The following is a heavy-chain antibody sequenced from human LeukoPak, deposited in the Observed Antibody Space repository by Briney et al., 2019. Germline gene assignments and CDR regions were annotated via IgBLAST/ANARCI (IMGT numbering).Heavy chain of an antibody. V-gene: IGHV3-30*03. CDR2: ISYDGSNK. CDR3: ARDRDPGMDV. CDR1: GFTFSSYG. J-gene: IGHJ6*02. Sequence: PGGSLRLSCAASGFTFSSYGMHWVRQAPGKGLEWVAVISYDGSNKYYADSVKGRFTISRDNAKNSLYLQMNSLRAEDTAVYYCARDRDPGMDVWGQGTTVTVSS.